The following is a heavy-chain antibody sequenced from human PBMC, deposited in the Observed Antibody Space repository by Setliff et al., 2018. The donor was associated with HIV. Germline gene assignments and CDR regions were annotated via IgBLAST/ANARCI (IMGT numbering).Heavy chain of an antibody. V-gene: IGHV4-59*08. CDR3: ARHWNYDTGLDPFNI. D-gene: IGHD3-22*01. J-gene: IGHJ3*02. CDR2: IHYTGNT. CDR1: GASISSYY. Sequence: SETLSLTCTVSGASISSYYWSWIRQPPGKGLEWIGFIHYTGNTNYNPSLKSRVTMSTDTSKNQLSLKLNSVTAADTAVYYCARHWNYDTGLDPFNIWGQGTLVT.